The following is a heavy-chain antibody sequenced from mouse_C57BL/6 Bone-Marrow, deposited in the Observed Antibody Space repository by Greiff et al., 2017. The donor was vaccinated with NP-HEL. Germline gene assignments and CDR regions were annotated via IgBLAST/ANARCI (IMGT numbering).Heavy chain of an antibody. D-gene: IGHD2-3*01. Sequence: EVHLVESGGGLVKPGGSLKLSCAASGFTFRSYAMSWVRQTPEKRLEWVATISDGGSYTYYPDNVKGRFTISRDNAKNNLYLQMSHLKSEDTAMYYCARDDFGWTGAYWGQGTLVTVSA. J-gene: IGHJ3*01. CDR2: ISDGGSYT. CDR3: ARDDFGWTGAY. CDR1: GFTFRSYA. V-gene: IGHV5-4*01.